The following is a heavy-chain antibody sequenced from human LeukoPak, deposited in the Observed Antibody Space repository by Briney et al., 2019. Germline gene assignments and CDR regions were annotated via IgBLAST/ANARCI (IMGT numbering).Heavy chain of an antibody. V-gene: IGHV3-23*01. Sequence: PGGSLRLSCAASGFTFSNYAMRWVRQAPGKGLEWVSGISGSGDSTYYADSVKGRFTISRDNAKNSLYLQMNTLRAEDTAVYYCARDRHKYNYDSGGYPPYWGQGTLVTVSS. CDR3: ARDRHKYNYDSGGYPPY. CDR1: GFTFSNYA. J-gene: IGHJ4*02. D-gene: IGHD3-22*01. CDR2: ISGSGDST.